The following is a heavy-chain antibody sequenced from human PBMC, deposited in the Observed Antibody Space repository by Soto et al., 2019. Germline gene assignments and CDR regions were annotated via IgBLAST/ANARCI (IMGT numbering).Heavy chain of an antibody. CDR2: TYPGDSDT. J-gene: IGHJ6*02. V-gene: IGHV5-51*01. CDR3: ARLDCSTASYYRGNFYYGMDV. D-gene: IGHD1-26*01. Sequence: ASVKISCQGCGYGLTSYWVAWVRQVPGKGLELMGITYPGDSDTRYSPSFQGQVTISADKSITTAYVQWNSLKASDTATYYCARLDCSTASYYRGNFYYGMDVWGQGTTVTVSS. CDR1: GYGLTSYW.